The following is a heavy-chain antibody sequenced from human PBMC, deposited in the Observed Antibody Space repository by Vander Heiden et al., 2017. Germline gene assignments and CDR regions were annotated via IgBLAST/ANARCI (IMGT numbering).Heavy chain of an antibody. CDR1: GFTVSSNY. J-gene: IGHJ6*02. CDR3: ARWRPYFDYGMDV. CDR2: IYSGGST. V-gene: IGHV3-53*01. Sequence: EVQLVESGGGLIQPGGSLRLSCAASGFTVSSNYMSWVRQAPGKGLEWVSVIYSGGSTYYADAVKGRFTITRDNSKNTLYLQMNSLRPEDTAVYYCARWRPYFDYGMDVWGQGTTVAVSS. D-gene: IGHD3-10*01.